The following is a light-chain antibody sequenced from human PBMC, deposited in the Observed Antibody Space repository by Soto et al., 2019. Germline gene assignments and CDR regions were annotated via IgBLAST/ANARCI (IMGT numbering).Light chain of an antibody. Sequence: EILVTHSPATLSLSSVEIATLSFRASQSVSSFLAWYQQKPGHPPRLLIYDASNRAAGIPARFSGSGSGTDFTLTISSLQPEDFATYYCQQSYSTPHTFGQGTKVDI. CDR1: QSVSSF. CDR3: QQSYSTPHT. J-gene: IGKJ1*01. CDR2: DAS. V-gene: IGKV3-11*01.